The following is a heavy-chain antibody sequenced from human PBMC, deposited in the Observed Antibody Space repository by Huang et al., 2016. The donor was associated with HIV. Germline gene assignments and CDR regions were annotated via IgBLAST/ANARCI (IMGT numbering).Heavy chain of an antibody. J-gene: IGHJ4*02. CDR2: VSPYNTKT. CDR3: ATDYYANFDY. D-gene: IGHD2-2*01. Sequence: QVQLMQSGPEVKKPGASGKVSCKASGYSFTTYGLNWVRQAPGHGLEWMGWVSPYNTKTDYAEKFQGRVTMTRDRSTTTAYMELRSLRSDDTAVYYCATDYYANFDYWGQGTLVTISS. V-gene: IGHV1-18*04. CDR1: GYSFTTYG.